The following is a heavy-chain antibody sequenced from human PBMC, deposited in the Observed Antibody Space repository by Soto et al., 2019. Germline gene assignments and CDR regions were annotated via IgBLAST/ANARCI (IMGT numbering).Heavy chain of an antibody. Sequence: SETLSLTCTVSGGFISSSSYYWGWIRQPPGKGLEWIGSIYYSGSTYYNPSLKSRVTISVDTSKNQFSLKLSSVTAADTAVYYCARQRRYYDFWSGYYSYYYYGMDVWGQGTTVTVSS. CDR1: GGFISSSSYY. V-gene: IGHV4-39*01. D-gene: IGHD3-3*01. CDR3: ARQRRYYDFWSGYYSYYYYGMDV. J-gene: IGHJ6*02. CDR2: IYYSGST.